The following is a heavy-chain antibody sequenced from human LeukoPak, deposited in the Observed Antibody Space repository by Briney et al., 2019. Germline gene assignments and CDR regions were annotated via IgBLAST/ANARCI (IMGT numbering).Heavy chain of an antibody. Sequence: SETLSLTCTVSGGSISSSSYYWGWIRQPPGKGLEWIGSIYYSGSTYYNPSLKSRVTISVDTSKNQFSLKLSSVTAADTAVYYCARPLYDSSGLLIDYWGQGTPVTVSS. CDR1: GGSISSSSYY. D-gene: IGHD3-22*01. CDR3: ARPLYDSSGLLIDY. CDR2: IYYSGST. J-gene: IGHJ4*02. V-gene: IGHV4-39*01.